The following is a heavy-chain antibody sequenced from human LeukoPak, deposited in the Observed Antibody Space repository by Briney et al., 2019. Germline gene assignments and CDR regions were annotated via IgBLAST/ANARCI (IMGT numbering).Heavy chain of an antibody. Sequence: NSSQTLSLTCTVSGGSISAGSHYWSSVRQHPGKGLEWIGCIYDSRFTYYNSSLQSRVSISVDSSENQLSLKLSSVTAADTAVYYCAGGFDSSKMAYWGQGILVTASS. D-gene: IGHD6-13*01. CDR1: GGSISAGSHY. CDR2: IYDSRFT. V-gene: IGHV4-31*03. J-gene: IGHJ4*02. CDR3: AGGFDSSKMAY.